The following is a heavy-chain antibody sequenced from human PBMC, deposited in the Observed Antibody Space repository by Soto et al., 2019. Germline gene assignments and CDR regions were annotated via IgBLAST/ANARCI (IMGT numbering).Heavy chain of an antibody. CDR2: IDWDDDK. Sequence: GSGPTLVNPTQTLTLTCTFSGFSLSTSGMCVSWIRQPPGKALEWLALIDWDDDKYYSTSLKTRLTISKDTSKNQVVLTMTNMDPVDTATYYCARIPRGYNWNSYYYYGMDVWGQGTTVTVSS. V-gene: IGHV2-70*01. J-gene: IGHJ6*02. CDR1: GFSLSTSGMC. CDR3: ARIPRGYNWNSYYYYGMDV. D-gene: IGHD1-7*01.